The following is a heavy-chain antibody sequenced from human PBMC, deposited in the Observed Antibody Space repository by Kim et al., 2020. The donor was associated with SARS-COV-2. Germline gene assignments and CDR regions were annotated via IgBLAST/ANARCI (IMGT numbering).Heavy chain of an antibody. Sequence: GKGRFTTSRDNSKNTLYQQMNSLRDEDTAVYYCARVPGTPLYYYYMDVWGKGTTVTVSS. CDR3: ARVPGTPLYYYYMDV. V-gene: IGHV3-30*07. D-gene: IGHD1-1*01. J-gene: IGHJ6*03.